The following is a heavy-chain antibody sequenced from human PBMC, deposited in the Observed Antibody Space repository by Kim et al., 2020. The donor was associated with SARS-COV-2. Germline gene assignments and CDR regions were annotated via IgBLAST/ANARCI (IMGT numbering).Heavy chain of an antibody. CDR2: ISTSNNYI. J-gene: IGHJ4*02. D-gene: IGHD6-19*01. V-gene: IGHV3-21*01. CDR3: ASRSSAWYLNY. CDR1: GFTFSSYD. Sequence: GGSLRLSCAASGFTFSSYDMNWVRQAPGKGLEWVSSISTSNNYIYYADSVKGRFAISRDNAKNSLFLQMNSLRAEDTAVYYCASRSSAWYLNYWGQGALV.